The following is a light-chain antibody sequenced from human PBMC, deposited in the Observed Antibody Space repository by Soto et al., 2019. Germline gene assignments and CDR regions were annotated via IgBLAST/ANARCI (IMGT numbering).Light chain of an antibody. J-gene: IGLJ1*01. CDR2: DVS. CDR3: SPYTRSSTFEV. V-gene: IGLV2-14*01. Sequence: QSALTQPASVSGSPGQSITISCTGTSSDVGGYNYVSWYQQHPGKAPKLMIYDVSNRPSGVSNRFSGSKSGNTASLTISGLQAEDEADYYCSPYTRSSTFEVFGTGTKVTVL. CDR1: SSDVGGYNY.